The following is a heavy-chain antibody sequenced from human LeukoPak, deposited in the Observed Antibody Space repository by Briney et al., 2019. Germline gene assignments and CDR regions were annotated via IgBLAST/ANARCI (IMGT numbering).Heavy chain of an antibody. D-gene: IGHD1-26*01. J-gene: IGHJ4*02. Sequence: EASVKVSCKASGYTFTSYYMHWVRQTPGQGLEWMGIINPSGGSTSYAQKFQGRVTMTRDTSTSTVYMELSSQRSEDTAVYYCARDQQWERIDYWGQGTLVTVSS. V-gene: IGHV1-46*01. CDR2: INPSGGST. CDR3: ARDQQWERIDY. CDR1: GYTFTSYY.